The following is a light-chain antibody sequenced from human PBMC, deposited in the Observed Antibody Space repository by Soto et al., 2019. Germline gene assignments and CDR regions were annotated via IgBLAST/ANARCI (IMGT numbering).Light chain of an antibody. Sequence: PGERATRSCRASQSVSSYFAWYQQKPGQAPRLLIYDASTRAAGIPARFSGSGSGTDFTLTISSLEPEDFAVYYCQQRSDWPLTFGGRTKVDIK. J-gene: IGKJ4*01. CDR1: QSVSSY. CDR2: DAS. V-gene: IGKV3-11*01. CDR3: QQRSDWPLT.